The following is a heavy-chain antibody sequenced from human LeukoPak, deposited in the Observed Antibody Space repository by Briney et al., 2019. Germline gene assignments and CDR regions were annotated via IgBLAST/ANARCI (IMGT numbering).Heavy chain of an antibody. Sequence: GGSLRLSCAASGFTFSSHGMNWVRQAPGKGLEWVSGSSSIGGRTYYADSVKGRFTVTRDNSKNTLYLQMNSLRAEDTAVYYCAKSLPGHDAENPFDAFDIWGQGTMVTVSS. J-gene: IGHJ3*02. D-gene: IGHD1-1*01. CDR2: SSSIGGRT. CDR1: GFTFSSHG. V-gene: IGHV3-23*01. CDR3: AKSLPGHDAENPFDAFDI.